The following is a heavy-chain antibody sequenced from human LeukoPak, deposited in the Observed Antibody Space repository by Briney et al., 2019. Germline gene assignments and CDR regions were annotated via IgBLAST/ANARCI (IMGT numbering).Heavy chain of an antibody. V-gene: IGHV3-48*04. CDR3: ARDFAYGDYIDF. Sequence: GGSLRLSCAGSGFTFSRFWMNWVRQSPGKGLEWLSYISSGGLTIFYADSVKGRFTISRDNTKNAIYLDMTNLRAEDTAVYYCARDFAYGDYIDFWGQGTLVAVSS. J-gene: IGHJ4*02. CDR2: ISSGGLTI. D-gene: IGHD4/OR15-4a*01. CDR1: GFTFSRFW.